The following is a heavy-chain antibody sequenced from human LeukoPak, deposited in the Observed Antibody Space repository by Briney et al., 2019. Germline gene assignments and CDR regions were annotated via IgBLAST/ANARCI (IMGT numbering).Heavy chain of an antibody. Sequence: GGSLRLSCAASGFTFSSYSMNXVRQAPGKGLEWVSSISSSSTYIFYADSVKGRFTISRDNAENSLYLQMNSLRAEDTAVYYCTRDSGGSRYSDWGQGTLVTVSS. J-gene: IGHJ4*02. CDR2: ISSSSTYI. CDR1: GFTFSSYS. D-gene: IGHD2-15*01. CDR3: TRDSGGSRYSD. V-gene: IGHV3-21*01.